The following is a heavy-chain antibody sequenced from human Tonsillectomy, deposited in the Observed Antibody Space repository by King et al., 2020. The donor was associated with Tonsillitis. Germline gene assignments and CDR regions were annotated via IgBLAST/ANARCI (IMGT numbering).Heavy chain of an antibody. J-gene: IGHJ6*02. D-gene: IGHD3-22*01. CDR2: IFYSGST. CDR1: GGSISSGYYYY. V-gene: IGHV4-30-4*01. CDR3: ARDLSDRSGNYGMDV. Sequence: QLQESGPGLVKPSQTVSLTCTVSGGSISSGYYYYWSWIRQPPGKGLEWIGNIFYSGSTYYNPSLKSRVTISVDTSKNQFSLKLTSVTAADSAVYYCARDLSDRSGNYGMDVWGQGTTVTVSS.